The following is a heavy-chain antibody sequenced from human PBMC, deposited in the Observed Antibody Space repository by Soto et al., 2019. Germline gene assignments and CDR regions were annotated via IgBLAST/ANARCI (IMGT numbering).Heavy chain of an antibody. CDR2: IIPIFGTA. V-gene: IGHV1-69*01. J-gene: IGHJ3*02. Sequence: QVQLVQSGAEVKKPGSSVKVSCKASGGTFSSYAISWVRQAPGQGLEWMGGIIPIFGTANYAQKFQGRVTITADESTSTAYMELSSLRSEDTAVYYCARDPTLIPAAINAFDIWGQGTMVTVSS. D-gene: IGHD2-2*01. CDR1: GGTFSSYA. CDR3: ARDPTLIPAAINAFDI.